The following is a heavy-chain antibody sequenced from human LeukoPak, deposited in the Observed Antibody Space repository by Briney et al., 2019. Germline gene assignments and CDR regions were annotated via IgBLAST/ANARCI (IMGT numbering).Heavy chain of an antibody. CDR3: ARDAPLLYYDILTGYTTEFDY. CDR2: ISSSSSYI. J-gene: IGHJ4*02. Sequence: GGSLRLSCAASGFTFSSYSMNWVRQAPGKVLEWVSSISSSSSYIYYADSVKGRFTISRDNAKNSLYLQMNSLRAEDTAVYYCARDAPLLYYDILTGYTTEFDYWGQGTLVTVSS. CDR1: GFTFSSYS. V-gene: IGHV3-21*01. D-gene: IGHD3-9*01.